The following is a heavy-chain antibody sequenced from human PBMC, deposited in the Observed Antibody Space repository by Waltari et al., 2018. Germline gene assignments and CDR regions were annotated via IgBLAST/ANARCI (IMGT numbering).Heavy chain of an antibody. CDR1: GGSISSYS. Sequence: QVQLQESGPGLVKPSETLSLTCTVSGGSISSYSWSWLRQPPGKGLEVIVNIYDSGSSNYNPALKSRVTISVDPSKNQFSLKLSSVTAADTAVYYCARGRFGELYRHFDYWGQGTLVTVSS. D-gene: IGHD3-10*01. J-gene: IGHJ4*02. CDR2: IYDSGSS. CDR3: ARGRFGELYRHFDY. V-gene: IGHV4-59*01.